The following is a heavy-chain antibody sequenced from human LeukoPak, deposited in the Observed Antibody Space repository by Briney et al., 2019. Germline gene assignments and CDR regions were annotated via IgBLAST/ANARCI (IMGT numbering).Heavy chain of an antibody. D-gene: IGHD5-18*01. V-gene: IGHV3-74*01. Sequence: GGSLRLSCAASGFTFSSYWMHWVRQAPGKGLVWVSRINSDGSSTSYADSVKGRFTISRDNAKNSLYLQMNSLRAEDTAVYYCARLYSRVGPFDYWGQGTLVTVSS. CDR1: GFTFSSYW. J-gene: IGHJ4*02. CDR2: INSDGSST. CDR3: ARLYSRVGPFDY.